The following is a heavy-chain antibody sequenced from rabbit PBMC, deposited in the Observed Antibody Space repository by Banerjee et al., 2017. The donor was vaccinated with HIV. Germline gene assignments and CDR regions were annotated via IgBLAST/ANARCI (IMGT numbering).Heavy chain of an antibody. J-gene: IGHJ6*02. D-gene: IGHD8-1*01. CDR1: GFSFSPTYN. V-gene: IGHV1S40*01. Sequence: QSLEESGGDLVKPEGSLTLTCTASGFSFSPTYNMYWVRQAPGKGLEWIGTIYAGGSGSTDYTSWAKGRFTISKTSSTTVTLQMTSLTAADTATYFCAGGSYYAGDGYAAWGPGTLVTVS. CDR2: IYAGGSGST. CDR3: AGGSYYAGDGYAA.